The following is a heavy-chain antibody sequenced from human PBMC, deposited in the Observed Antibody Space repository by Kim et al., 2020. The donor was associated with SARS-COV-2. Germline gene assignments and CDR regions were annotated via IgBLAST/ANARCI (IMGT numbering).Heavy chain of an antibody. V-gene: IGHV1-24*01. CDR2: FDPEDGET. J-gene: IGHJ6*02. D-gene: IGHD3-10*01. Sequence: ASVKVSCKVSGYTLTELSMHWVRQAPGKGLEWMGGFDPEDGETIYAQKFQGRVTMTEDTSTDTAYMELSSLRSEDTAVYYCATDGSGSYALEYGMDVWGQGTTVTVSS. CDR3: ATDGSGSYALEYGMDV. CDR1: GYTLTELS.